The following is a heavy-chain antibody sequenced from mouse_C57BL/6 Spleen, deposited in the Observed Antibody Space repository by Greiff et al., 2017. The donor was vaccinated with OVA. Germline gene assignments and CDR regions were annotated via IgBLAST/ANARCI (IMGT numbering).Heavy chain of an antibody. D-gene: IGHD1-1*01. V-gene: IGHV1-50*01. CDR3: ARRVAFDYAMDY. CDR1: GYTFTSYW. CDR2: IDPSDSYT. Sequence: QVQLQQPVAELVKPGASVKLSCKASGYTFTSYWMQWVKQRPGQGLEWIGEIDPSDSYTNYNQKFKGKATLTVDTSSSTAYMQLSSLTSEDSAVYYCARRVAFDYAMDYWGQGTSVTVSS. J-gene: IGHJ4*01.